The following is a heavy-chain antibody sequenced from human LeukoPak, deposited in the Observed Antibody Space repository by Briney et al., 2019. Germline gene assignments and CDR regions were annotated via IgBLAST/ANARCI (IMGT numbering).Heavy chain of an antibody. D-gene: IGHD4-17*01. CDR2: ISSSSSYI. CDR3: ARSMTTVSEAAFDI. CDR1: GFTFSSYS. V-gene: IGHV3-21*01. Sequence: GRSLRLSCAASGFTFSSYSMNWVRQAPGKGLEWVSSISSSSSYIYYADSVKGRFTISRDNAKNSLYLQMNSLRAEDTAVYYCARSMTTVSEAAFDIWGQGTMVTVSS. J-gene: IGHJ3*02.